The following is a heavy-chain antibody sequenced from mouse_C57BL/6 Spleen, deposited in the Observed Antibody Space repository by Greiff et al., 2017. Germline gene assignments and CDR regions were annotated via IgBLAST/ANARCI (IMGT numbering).Heavy chain of an antibody. V-gene: IGHV5-16*01. CDR2: INYDGSST. J-gene: IGHJ4*01. Sequence: DVQLVESEGGLVQPGSSMKLSCTASGFTFSDYYMAWVRQVPEKGLEWVANINYDGSSTYYLDSLKSRFIISRDNAKNILYLQMSSLKSEDTATYYCARDLIYDGYYYAMDYWGQGTSVTVSS. CDR3: ARDLIYDGYYYAMDY. CDR1: GFTFSDYY. D-gene: IGHD2-3*01.